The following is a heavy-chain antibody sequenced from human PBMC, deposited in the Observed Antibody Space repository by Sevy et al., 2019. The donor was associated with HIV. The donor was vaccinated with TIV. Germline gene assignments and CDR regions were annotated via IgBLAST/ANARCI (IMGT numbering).Heavy chain of an antibody. D-gene: IGHD2-15*01. J-gene: IGHJ4*02. Sequence: GGSLRLSRAASGFTFDDYTMNWVRQAPGKGLEWVSLITWDGGSTYYADSVKGRFTISRENSKNSLYLQMNSLRTEDNVLYYCAKDISGEGYLGSGYFDYWGQGTLVTVSS. CDR1: GFTFDDYT. CDR2: ITWDGGST. CDR3: AKDISGEGYLGSGYFDY. V-gene: IGHV3-43*01.